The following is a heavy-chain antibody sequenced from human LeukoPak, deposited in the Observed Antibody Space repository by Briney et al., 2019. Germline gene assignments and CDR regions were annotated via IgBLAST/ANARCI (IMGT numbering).Heavy chain of an antibody. V-gene: IGHV3-74*01. J-gene: IGHJ4*02. CDR1: GFTFSSAW. Sequence: GGSLRLSCAASGFTFSSAWVSRVRQAPGKGLVWVSRLDGDGSSTSYADSVRGRFTISRDNAKNALYLQMNSLRADDTAVYYCARDHLAYNSIDYWGQGTLVTVSS. D-gene: IGHD5-24*01. CDR3: ARDHLAYNSIDY. CDR2: LDGDGSST.